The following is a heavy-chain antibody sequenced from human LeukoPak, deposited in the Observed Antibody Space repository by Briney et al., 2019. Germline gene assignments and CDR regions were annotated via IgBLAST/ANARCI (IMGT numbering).Heavy chain of an antibody. CDR3: ARAMGGVNLDY. Sequence: ASVKVPCKASGYTFTGYYMHWVRQAPGQGLEWMGWINPNSGGTNYAQKFQGRVTMTRDKSISTAYMELSRLRSDDTAVYYCARAMGGVNLDYWGQGALVTVSS. J-gene: IGHJ4*02. CDR1: GYTFTGYY. V-gene: IGHV1-2*02. D-gene: IGHD3-16*01. CDR2: INPNSGGT.